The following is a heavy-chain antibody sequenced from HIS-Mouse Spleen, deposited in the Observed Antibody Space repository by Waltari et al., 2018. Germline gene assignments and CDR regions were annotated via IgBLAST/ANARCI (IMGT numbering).Heavy chain of an antibody. Sequence: EVQLVESGGGLVQPGRSLRLSCAASGFTFDDYAMHWVRQAPGKGLEWVSGISWNSGSIGYADSVKGRFTISRDNAKNSLYLQMNSLRAEDTALYYCAKDGIAVAGSDAFDIWGQGTMVTVSS. D-gene: IGHD6-19*01. CDR2: ISWNSGSI. V-gene: IGHV3-9*01. CDR1: GFTFDDYA. J-gene: IGHJ3*02. CDR3: AKDGIAVAGSDAFDI.